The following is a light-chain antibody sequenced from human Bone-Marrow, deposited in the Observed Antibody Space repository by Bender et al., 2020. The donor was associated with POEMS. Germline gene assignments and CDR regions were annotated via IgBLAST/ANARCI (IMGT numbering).Light chain of an antibody. Sequence: QSALTQPASVSGSPGQSITISCTGTSSDVGTYDSVSWYQQYPGKAPKLMIYDVTNRPSGVSNRFSGSKSGNTASLTISGLQAEDEADYYCSSYTGSSTIFGGGTKLTVL. V-gene: IGLV2-14*03. J-gene: IGLJ2*01. CDR1: SSDVGTYDS. CDR3: SSYTGSSTI. CDR2: DVT.